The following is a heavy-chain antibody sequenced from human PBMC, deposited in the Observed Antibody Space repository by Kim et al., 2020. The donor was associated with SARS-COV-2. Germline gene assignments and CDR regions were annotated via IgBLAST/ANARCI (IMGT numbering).Heavy chain of an antibody. D-gene: IGHD2-2*01. V-gene: IGHV3-23*01. J-gene: IGHJ6*02. CDR1: GFTFSSYA. Sequence: GGSLRLSCAASGFTFSSYAMSWVRQAPGKGLEWVSAISGSGGSTYYADSVKGRFTISRDNSKNTLYLQMNSLRAEDTAVYYCAKQKSREGYYYYGMDVWGQGTTVTVSS. CDR3: AKQKSREGYYYYGMDV. CDR2: ISGSGGST.